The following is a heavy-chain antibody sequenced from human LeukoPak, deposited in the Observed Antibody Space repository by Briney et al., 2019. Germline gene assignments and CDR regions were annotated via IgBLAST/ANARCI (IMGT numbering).Heavy chain of an antibody. J-gene: IGHJ4*02. V-gene: IGHV3-21*01. CDR2: ISSSSSYI. Sequence: PGGSLRLSCAASGFTFSNYNMNWVRQAPGKGLEWVSSISSSSSYIYYADSMKGRFTISRDNAKNSLYLQMNSLRAEDTAVYYCARDKRQYYYGSGSYYNRGTYYFDYWGQGTLVTVSS. CDR1: GFTFSNYN. CDR3: ARDKRQYYYGSGSYYNRGTYYFDY. D-gene: IGHD3-10*01.